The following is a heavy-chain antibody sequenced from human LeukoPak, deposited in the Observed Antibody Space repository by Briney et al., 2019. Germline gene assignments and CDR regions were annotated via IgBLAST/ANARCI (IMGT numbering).Heavy chain of an antibody. CDR3: AKLGGSGTTSDY. CDR2: ISWNSGSI. CDR1: GFTFEDYA. V-gene: IGHV3-9*01. Sequence: GGSLRLSCAASGFTFEDYAMHWVRQAPGKGLEWVAGISWNSGSIGYADSVKGRFTISRDNAKNSLYLQMNSLRAEDTALYYCAKLGGSGTTSDYWGQGTLVTVSS. D-gene: IGHD1-7*01. J-gene: IGHJ4*02.